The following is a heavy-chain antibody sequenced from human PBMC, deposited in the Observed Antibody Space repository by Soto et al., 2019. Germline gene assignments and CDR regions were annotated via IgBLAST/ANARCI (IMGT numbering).Heavy chain of an antibody. V-gene: IGHV4-59*01. Sequence: QVQLQESGPGLVKPSETLSLTCTVSGGSISSYYWSWIRQPPGKGLEWIGYIYYSGSTNYNPSLKSGVTIAVDTSKNQSSLKLRSVTAADTAVYYCARGGDIVVVPAAHYYYYYYMDVWGKGTTVTVSS. CDR2: IYYSGST. J-gene: IGHJ6*03. CDR1: GGSISSYY. CDR3: ARGGDIVVVPAAHYYYYYYMDV. D-gene: IGHD2-2*01.